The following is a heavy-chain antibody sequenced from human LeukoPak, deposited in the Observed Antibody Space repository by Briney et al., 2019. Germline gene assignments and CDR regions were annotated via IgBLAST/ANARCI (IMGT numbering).Heavy chain of an antibody. D-gene: IGHD3-10*01. CDR1: GGSFSGYY. CDR2: INHSGST. Sequence: PSDTLSLTCAVYGGSFSGYYWSWIRQPPGKGLEWIGEINHSGSTNYNPSLKSRVTISVDTSKNQFSLKLSSVTAADTAVYYCARGRSLLWFGKLFDYWGQGTLVTVSS. CDR3: ARGRSLLWFGKLFDY. J-gene: IGHJ4*02. V-gene: IGHV4-34*01.